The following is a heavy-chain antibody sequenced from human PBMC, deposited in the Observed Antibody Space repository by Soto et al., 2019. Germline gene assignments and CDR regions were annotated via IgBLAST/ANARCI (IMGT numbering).Heavy chain of an antibody. J-gene: IGHJ6*02. V-gene: IGHV1-8*01. Sequence: WASVKVSCKASGYTFTSYDINWVRQATGQGLEWMGWMNPNSGNTGYAQKFQGRVAMTRNTSTSTAYMELSSLRSEDTAVYYCARGQTGRSSSHNYYYGMDVWGQGTTVTVSS. CDR2: MNPNSGNT. D-gene: IGHD6-6*01. CDR3: ARGQTGRSSSHNYYYGMDV. CDR1: GYTFTSYD.